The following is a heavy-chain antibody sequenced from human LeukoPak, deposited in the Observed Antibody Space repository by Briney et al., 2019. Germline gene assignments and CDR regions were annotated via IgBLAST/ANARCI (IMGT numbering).Heavy chain of an antibody. D-gene: IGHD6-19*01. V-gene: IGHV4-39*07. CDR3: ARGRTVAVAGNGYYYYYYYMDV. CDR2: IFYSGST. Sequence: SETLSLTCTVSSGSISTSNYYWGWVRQPPGKALEWIGNIFYSGSTNYNPSLKSRVTISVDTSKNQFSLKLSSVTAADTAVYYCARGRTVAVAGNGYYYYYYYMDVWGKGTTVTVSS. J-gene: IGHJ6*03. CDR1: SGSISTSNYY.